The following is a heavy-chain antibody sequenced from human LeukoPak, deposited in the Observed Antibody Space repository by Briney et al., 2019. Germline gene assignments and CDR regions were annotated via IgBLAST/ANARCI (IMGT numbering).Heavy chain of an antibody. V-gene: IGHV4-34*01. CDR3: ASESMNWFDP. D-gene: IGHD2/OR15-2a*01. CDR1: GGSFSGYY. J-gene: IGHJ5*02. Sequence: SETLSLTCAVYGGSFSGYYWSWIRQPPGKGLEWIGEINHSGSTNYNPSLKSRVTISVDTSKNQFSLKLSSVTAADTAVYYCASESMNWFDPWGQGTLVTVSP. CDR2: INHSGST.